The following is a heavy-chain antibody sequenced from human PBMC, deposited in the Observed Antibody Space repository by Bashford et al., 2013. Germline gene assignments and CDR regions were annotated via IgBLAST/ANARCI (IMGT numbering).Heavy chain of an antibody. D-gene: IGHD3-10*01. CDR2: VSAYNGNT. V-gene: IGHV1-18*01. J-gene: IGHJ3*02. CDR3: ARASIRGRDAFDI. Sequence: WVRQAPRTRDVVVDGSGVSAYNGNTNYAQKLQGRVTMTTDTSTSTAYIELRSLRSDDTAVYYCARASIRGRDAFDIWGPRDNGHRLL.